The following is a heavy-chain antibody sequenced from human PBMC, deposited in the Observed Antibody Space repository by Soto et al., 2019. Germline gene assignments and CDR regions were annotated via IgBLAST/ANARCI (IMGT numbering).Heavy chain of an antibody. V-gene: IGHV4-34*01. J-gene: IGHJ4*02. D-gene: IGHD3-3*01. CDR2: INHSGST. CDR3: AKARLGHYDFWSGYYTSRFPPIYYFDY. Sequence: SETLSLTCAVYGGSFSGYYWSWIRQPPGKGLEWIGEINHSGSTNYNPSLKSRVTISVDTSKNQFSLKLSSVTAADTAVYYCAKARLGHYDFWSGYYTSRFPPIYYFDYWGQGTLVTVSS. CDR1: GGSFSGYY.